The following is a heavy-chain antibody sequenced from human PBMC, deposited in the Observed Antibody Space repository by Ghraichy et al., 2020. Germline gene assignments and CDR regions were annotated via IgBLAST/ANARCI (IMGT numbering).Heavy chain of an antibody. V-gene: IGHV3-15*01. CDR1: GFTFSNAW. CDR2: IKSKTDGGST. Sequence: GGSLRLSCAASGFTFSNAWMSWVRQAPGKGLEWVGRIKSKTDGGSTDYAAPVKGRFTISRDDSKNTLYLQMNSLKTEDTAVYYCTTEGGTIWFEANYYGMDVWGQGTTVTVSS. J-gene: IGHJ6*02. D-gene: IGHD3-10*01. CDR3: TTEGGTIWFEANYYGMDV.